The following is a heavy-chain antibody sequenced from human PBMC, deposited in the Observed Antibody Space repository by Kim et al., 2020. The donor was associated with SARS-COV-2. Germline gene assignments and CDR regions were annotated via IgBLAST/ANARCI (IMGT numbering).Heavy chain of an antibody. Sequence: GGSLRLSCAASGFTFSSYAMHWVRQAPGKGLEWVAVISYDGSNKYYADSVKGRFTISRDNSKNTLYLQMNSLRAEDTAVYYCARGGGSGYDYDWFDPWG. J-gene: IGHJ5*02. CDR3: ARGGGSGYDYDWFDP. CDR1: GFTFSSYA. V-gene: IGHV3-30*04. D-gene: IGHD5-12*01. CDR2: ISYDGSNK.